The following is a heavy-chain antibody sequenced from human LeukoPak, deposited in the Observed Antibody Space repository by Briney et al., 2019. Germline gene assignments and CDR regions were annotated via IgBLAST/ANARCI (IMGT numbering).Heavy chain of an antibody. V-gene: IGHV1-2*02. CDR2: INPNSGGT. J-gene: IGHJ4*02. CDR3: AILAISGPDY. CDR1: GYTFTAYY. D-gene: IGHD2-15*01. Sequence: ASVKVSCKASGYTFTAYYMHWVRQAPGQGLEWMGWINPNSGGTDYAQKFQDRVTMTRDTSISTAYMELSRLTSDDTAVYYCAILAISGPDYWGQGTLVTVSS.